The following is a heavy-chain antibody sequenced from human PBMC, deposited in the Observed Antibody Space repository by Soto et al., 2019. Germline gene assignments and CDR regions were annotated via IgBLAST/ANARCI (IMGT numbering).Heavy chain of an antibody. CDR3: ARDKRSVTMVRGVINWFDP. CDR1: GYTFTSYA. V-gene: IGHV1-3*01. CDR2: INAGNGNT. J-gene: IGHJ5*02. Sequence: ASVKVSCKASGYTFTSYAMHWVRQAPGQRLEWMGWINAGNGNTKYSQKFQGRVTITRDTSASTAYMELSSLRSEDTAVYYCARDKRSVTMVRGVINWFDPWGQGTLVTVYS. D-gene: IGHD3-10*01.